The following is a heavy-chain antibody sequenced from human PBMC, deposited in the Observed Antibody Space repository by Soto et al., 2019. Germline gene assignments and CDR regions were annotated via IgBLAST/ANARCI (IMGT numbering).Heavy chain of an antibody. CDR2: IRYDGSNK. D-gene: IGHD3-10*01. CDR1: EFTFSSYG. V-gene: IGHV3-33*01. CDR3: AIGGWRSRAYGEYYFDD. J-gene: IGHJ4*02. Sequence: GGSLRLSCAASEFTFSSYGMHWVRQAPDKGLEWVAVIRYDGSNKYYAYSEKCRITLARDNSKNSLYLQMNRLRAEDTAAYYCAIGGWRSRAYGEYYFDDWGQGTLVTVSS.